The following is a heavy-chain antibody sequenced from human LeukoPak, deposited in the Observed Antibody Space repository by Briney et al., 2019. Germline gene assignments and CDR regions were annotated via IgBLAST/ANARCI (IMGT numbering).Heavy chain of an antibody. CDR2: IYYSGST. D-gene: IGHD3-3*01. V-gene: IGHV4-59*01. J-gene: IGHJ4*02. CDR1: GGSISSYY. CDR3: ARYYDFWSGYYTPYFDY. Sequence: SETLSLTCTVSGGSISSYYWSWIRQPPGKGLEWIGYIYYSGSTNYNPSLKSRVTISVDTSKNQFSLKLSSVTAADTAVYYRARYYDFWSGYYTPYFDYWGQGTLVTVSS.